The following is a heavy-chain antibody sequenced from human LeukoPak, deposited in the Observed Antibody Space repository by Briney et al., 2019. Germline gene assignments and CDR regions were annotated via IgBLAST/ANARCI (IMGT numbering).Heavy chain of an antibody. J-gene: IGHJ4*02. D-gene: IGHD3-3*01. Sequence: GGSLRLSCAASGFTFSSYATSWVRQAPGKGLEWVSAISGSGGSTYYADSVKGRFTISRDNSKNTLYLQMNSLRAEDTAVYYCAKDHSFNDFWSGYYLDYWGQGTLVTVSS. CDR1: GFTFSSYA. CDR2: ISGSGGST. CDR3: AKDHSFNDFWSGYYLDY. V-gene: IGHV3-23*01.